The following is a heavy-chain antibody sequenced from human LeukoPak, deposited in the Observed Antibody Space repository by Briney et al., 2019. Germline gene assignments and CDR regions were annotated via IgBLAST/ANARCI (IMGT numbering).Heavy chain of an antibody. CDR2: INPSGGST. CDR1: GYTFTSYY. V-gene: IGHV1-46*01. D-gene: IGHD3-3*01. Sequence: ASVKVSCKASGYTFTSYYMHWVRQAPGQGLEWMRIINPSGGSTSYAQKFQGRVTMTRDMSTGTVCMELSSLRSEDTAVYYCARGSRITIFGVVTLTPLDYWGQGTLVTVSS. CDR3: ARGSRITIFGVVTLTPLDY. J-gene: IGHJ4*02.